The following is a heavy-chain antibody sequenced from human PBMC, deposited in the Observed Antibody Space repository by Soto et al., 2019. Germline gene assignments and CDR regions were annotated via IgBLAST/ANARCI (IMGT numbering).Heavy chain of an antibody. V-gene: IGHV4-59*01. CDR1: GGSISSYY. CDR2: IYYSGST. D-gene: IGHD2-2*01. J-gene: IGHJ4*02. CDR3: ARGHRYCSSTSCTLFDY. Sequence: SETLSLTCTVSGGSISSYYWRWIRQPPGKGLEWIGYIYYSGSTNYNPSLKSRVTISVDTSKNQFSLKLSSVTAADTAVYYCARGHRYCSSTSCTLFDYWGQGTLVTVS.